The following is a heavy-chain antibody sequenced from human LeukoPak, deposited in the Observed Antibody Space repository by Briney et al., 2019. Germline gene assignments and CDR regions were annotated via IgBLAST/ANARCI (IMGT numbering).Heavy chain of an antibody. D-gene: IGHD1-26*01. CDR3: AGGHSGSYWGRLCDY. J-gene: IGHJ4*02. Sequence: GSSVKVSCKASGGTFISYAISWVRQAPGQGLEWMGGIIPIFGTANYAQKFQGRVTITADESTSTAYMELSSLRSEDTAVYYCAGGHSGSYWGRLCDYWGQGTLVTVSS. CDR1: GGTFISYA. CDR2: IIPIFGTA. V-gene: IGHV1-69*01.